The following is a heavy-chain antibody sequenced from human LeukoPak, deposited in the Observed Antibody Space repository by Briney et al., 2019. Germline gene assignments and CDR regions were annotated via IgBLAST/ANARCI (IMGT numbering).Heavy chain of an antibody. CDR2: MNPNSGNT. Sequence: GASVKVSCKASGYTFTSYDINWVRQATGQGLEWMGWMNPNSGNTGYAQKYKGRGTITRNTSISTAYMELSILRSEDTAAYYCARERYGGHPWGQGTLVTVSS. D-gene: IGHD1-26*01. J-gene: IGHJ5*02. V-gene: IGHV1-8*03. CDR1: GYTFTSYD. CDR3: ARERYGGHP.